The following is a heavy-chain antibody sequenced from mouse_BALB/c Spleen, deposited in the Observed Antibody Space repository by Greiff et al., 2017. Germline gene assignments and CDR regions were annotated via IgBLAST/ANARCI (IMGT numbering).Heavy chain of an antibody. Sequence: EVKLVESEGGLVKPGGSLKLSCAASGFTFSSYAMSWVRQTPEKRLEWVASISSGGSTYYPDSVKGRFTISRDNARNILYLQMSSLRSEDTAMYYCARNYDRYFDVWGAGTTVTVSS. D-gene: IGHD1-1*01. CDR1: GFTFSSYA. V-gene: IGHV5-6-5*01. CDR2: ISSGGST. J-gene: IGHJ1*01. CDR3: ARNYDRYFDV.